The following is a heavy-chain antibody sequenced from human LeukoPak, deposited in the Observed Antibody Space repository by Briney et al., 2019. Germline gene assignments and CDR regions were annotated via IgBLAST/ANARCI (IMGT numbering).Heavy chain of an antibody. CDR1: GFTFSSSW. CDR2: IKQDGSEK. Sequence: GGSLRLSCAASGFTFSSSWMSWVRQAPGKGLEWVANIKQDGSEKYYVDSVKGRFTISRDNAKNSLYLQMNSLRAEDTAVYYCAKESSSGSYYNFGYWGQGTLSPSPQ. V-gene: IGHV3-7*01. J-gene: IGHJ4*02. D-gene: IGHD3-10*01. CDR3: AKESSSGSYYNFGY.